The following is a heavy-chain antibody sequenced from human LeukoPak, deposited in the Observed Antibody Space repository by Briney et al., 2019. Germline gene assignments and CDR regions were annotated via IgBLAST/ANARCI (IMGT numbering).Heavy chain of an antibody. CDR3: AGGASLSLRPPDY. CDR2: ISGSSSHT. J-gene: IGHJ4*02. D-gene: IGHD2/OR15-2a*01. CDR1: GFTFTDYY. V-gene: IGHV3-11*05. Sequence: PGGSLRLSCAASGFTFTDYYMSWIRQAPGKGLEWLSYISGSSSHTNYADSVKGRFTISRDNAKNSLYLQLNSLRAEDTAVYYCAGGASLSLRPPDYWGQGTLVTVSS.